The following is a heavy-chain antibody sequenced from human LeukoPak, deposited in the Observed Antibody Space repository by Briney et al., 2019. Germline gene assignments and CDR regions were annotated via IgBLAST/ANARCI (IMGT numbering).Heavy chain of an antibody. Sequence: GGSLRLSCAASGFTFSSYSMNWVREAPGKGLEWVSSISSSSSYIYYADPMKGRFTISRDNAKNSLYLQMNSLRAEDTAVYYCARDAPSDDYGDYDPFDYWGQGTLVTVSS. V-gene: IGHV3-21*01. CDR1: GFTFSSYS. CDR3: ARDAPSDDYGDYDPFDY. CDR2: ISSSSSYI. J-gene: IGHJ4*02. D-gene: IGHD4-17*01.